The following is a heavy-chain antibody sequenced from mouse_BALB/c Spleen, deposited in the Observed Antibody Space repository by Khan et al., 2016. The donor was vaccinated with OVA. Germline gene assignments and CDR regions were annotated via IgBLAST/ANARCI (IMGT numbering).Heavy chain of an antibody. V-gene: IGHV5-9*02. CDR3: ARPSYYGNPWFTY. J-gene: IGHJ3*01. CDR1: GFAFSSYD. D-gene: IGHD2-10*01. Sequence: EVELVESGGGLVKPGGSLKLSCAPSGFAFSSYDMSWVRQPPEKRLEWVATISGTGIYTYYPDSVKGRFTISRDYARNTLYLQMSSLRSEDTALYYCARPSYYGNPWFTYWGQGTLVTGSA. CDR2: ISGTGIYT.